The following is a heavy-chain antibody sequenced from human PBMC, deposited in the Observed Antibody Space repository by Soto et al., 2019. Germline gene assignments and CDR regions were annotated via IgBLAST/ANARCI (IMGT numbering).Heavy chain of an antibody. D-gene: IGHD5-18*01. J-gene: IGHJ5*02. V-gene: IGHV4-59*01. CDR1: GGSISSYY. CDR3: ARNSGYSYGYGDNWFDP. Sequence: SSETLSLTCTVSGGSISSYYWSWIRQPPGKGLEWIGYIYYSGSTNYNPSLKSRVTISVDTSKNQFSLKLSSVTAADTAVYYCARNSGYSYGYGDNWFDPWGQGTLVTVSS. CDR2: IYYSGST.